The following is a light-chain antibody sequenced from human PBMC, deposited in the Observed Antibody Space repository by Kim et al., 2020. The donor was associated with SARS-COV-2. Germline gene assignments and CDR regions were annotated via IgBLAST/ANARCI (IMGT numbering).Light chain of an antibody. CDR3: LQHRTSPIT. CDR1: QDIGNA. Sequence: ASVGDRASITSRASQDIGNALGWYHQNPGSAPKRLIYGASNSQSGVPSRFSGSASETEFTLTVNSLQPEDFATYFCLQHRTSPITFGQGTRLEIK. V-gene: IGKV1-17*01. CDR2: GAS. J-gene: IGKJ5*01.